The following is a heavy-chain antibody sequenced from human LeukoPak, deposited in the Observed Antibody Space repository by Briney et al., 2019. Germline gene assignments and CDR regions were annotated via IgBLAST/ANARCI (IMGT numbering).Heavy chain of an antibody. CDR3: ARDIIRGLVNHFDAFDI. D-gene: IGHD3-10*01. CDR2: ISSTNNI. J-gene: IGHJ3*02. CDR1: GFTFRSYA. V-gene: IGHV3-21*01. Sequence: GGSLRLSCAASGFTFRSYAMSWVRQAPGRGLEWVSSISSTNNIYYADSLKGRVIISRDNAKNSLYLQINSLRAEDTAVYYCARDIIRGLVNHFDAFDIWGQGTVVTVSS.